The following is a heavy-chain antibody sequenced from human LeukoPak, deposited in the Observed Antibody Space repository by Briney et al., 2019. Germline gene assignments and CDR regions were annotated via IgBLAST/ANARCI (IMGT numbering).Heavy chain of an antibody. J-gene: IGHJ4*02. D-gene: IGHD3-9*01. V-gene: IGHV3-30*18. CDR1: GFTFSSYV. CDR3: AKASLRYFDWFSDY. CDR2: ISYDGSNK. Sequence: PGRSLRLSCAASGFTFSSYVMHWVRQAPGKGLGWVAVISYDGSNKYYADSVKGRFAISRDNSRNTLHLQMNSLRAEDTAVYSCAKASLRYFDWFSDYWGQGTLVTVSS.